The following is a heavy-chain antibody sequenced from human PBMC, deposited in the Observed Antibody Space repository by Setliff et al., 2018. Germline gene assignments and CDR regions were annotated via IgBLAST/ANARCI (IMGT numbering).Heavy chain of an antibody. J-gene: IGHJ2*01. CDR2: RPTRGDT. V-gene: IGHV4-59*13. D-gene: IGHD3-22*01. Sequence: PSETLSLTCTVSGDSIDSAFWNWIRQSPEKGLEWIGYRPTRGDTNSNPSLRSRLTMSLDTSRSQFSLNLTSVTAADTAIYFCARAVDSTGYFPFWYFDLWGRGTLVTV. CDR3: ARAVDSTGYFPFWYFDL. CDR1: GDSIDSAF.